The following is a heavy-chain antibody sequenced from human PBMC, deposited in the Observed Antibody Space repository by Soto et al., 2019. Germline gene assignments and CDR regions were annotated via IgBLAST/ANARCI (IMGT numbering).Heavy chain of an antibody. CDR3: ARGAGIAVAARAYFDY. CDR2: IYYSGST. CDR1: GGSISSGDYY. J-gene: IGHJ4*02. D-gene: IGHD6-19*01. V-gene: IGHV4-30-4*01. Sequence: QVQLQESGPGLVKPSQTLSLTCTVSGGSISSGDYYWSWIRQPPGKGLEWIGYIYYSGSTYYNPSLNSRVTISVDTSRNQFSLKLSSVTAADTAVYYCARGAGIAVAARAYFDYWGQGTLVTVSS.